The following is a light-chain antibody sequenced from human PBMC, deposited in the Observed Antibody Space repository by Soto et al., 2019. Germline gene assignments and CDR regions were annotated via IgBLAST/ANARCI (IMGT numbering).Light chain of an antibody. CDR3: QQLNSYLT. V-gene: IGKV1-9*01. CDR1: QSISSY. J-gene: IGKJ5*01. Sequence: DIQMTHSPSARSASLLYRVTITCRASQSISSYLAWYQQKPGKAPKLLIYAASTLQSGVPSRFSGSGSGTEFTLTISSLQPEDFATYYCQQLNSYLTFGQGTRLEIK. CDR2: AAS.